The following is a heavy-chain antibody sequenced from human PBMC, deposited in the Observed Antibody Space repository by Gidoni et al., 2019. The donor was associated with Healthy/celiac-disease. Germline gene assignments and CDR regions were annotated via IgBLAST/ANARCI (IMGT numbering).Heavy chain of an antibody. CDR3: ARADGLDSSGYYWC. V-gene: IGHV1-69*01. CDR1: GGTFSSYA. CDR2: IIPIFGTA. D-gene: IGHD3-22*01. J-gene: IGHJ4*02. Sequence: QVQLVQSGAEVKKPGSTVKVSCKASGGTFSSYAINWVRPAPVQGLDWRGGIIPIFGTAHDAQKVQGRVTITADESTSTAYMELSSLRSEDTAVYYCARADGLDSSGYYWCWGQGTLVTVSS.